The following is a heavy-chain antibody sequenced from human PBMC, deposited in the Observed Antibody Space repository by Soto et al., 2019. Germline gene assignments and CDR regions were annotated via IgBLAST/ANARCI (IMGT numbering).Heavy chain of an antibody. J-gene: IGHJ4*02. D-gene: IGHD1-26*01. V-gene: IGHV4-39*01. CDR3: ARHFSGSYYDDY. CDR2: ISYSGST. CDR1: GGSISSRTYY. Sequence: PSETLSLTCTVSGGSISSRTYYSAWIRQPPGKGLEWIGSISYSGSTSHNLSLKSRTTISVDTSKNQFSLRLSSVTAADTAVYYCARHFSGSYYDDYWGQGSLVTVSS.